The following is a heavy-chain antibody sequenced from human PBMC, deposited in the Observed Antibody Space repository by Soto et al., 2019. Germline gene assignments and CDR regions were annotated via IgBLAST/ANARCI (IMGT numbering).Heavy chain of an antibody. CDR1: DGSSSCYY. V-gene: IGHV4-59*08. CDR3: ARNVRSGCDLFDY. Sequence: LVTLSLTCSVADGSSSCYYWSWLRQPPGKGLEWIGYIYYNGRTDSNPSLRSRVTISVDTSKNQFSLKLSSVTAADTALYYCARNVRSGCDLFDYWGQGTLVTVP. CDR2: IYYNGRT. J-gene: IGHJ4*02. D-gene: IGHD5-12*01.